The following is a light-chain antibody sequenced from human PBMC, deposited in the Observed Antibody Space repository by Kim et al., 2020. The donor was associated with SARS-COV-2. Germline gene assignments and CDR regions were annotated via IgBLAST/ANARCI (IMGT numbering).Light chain of an antibody. Sequence: EIVMTQSPATLSVSPGERATLSCRASQGVSSNLAWYQQKPGQAPRLLMHGVSTRATDIPARFSGSGSGTEFTLTISSLQSEDFAVYYCQQYNSWPRTFGQGTKVDIK. V-gene: IGKV3-15*01. CDR3: QQYNSWPRT. CDR2: GVS. CDR1: QGVSSN. J-gene: IGKJ1*01.